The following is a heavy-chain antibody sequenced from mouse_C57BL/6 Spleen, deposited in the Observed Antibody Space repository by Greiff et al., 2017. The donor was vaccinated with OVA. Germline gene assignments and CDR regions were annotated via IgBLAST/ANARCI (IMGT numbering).Heavy chain of an antibody. CDR3: ARVPYYFYAIDY. CDR2: IHPNSGST. V-gene: IGHV1-64*01. J-gene: IGHJ4*01. CDR1: GYTFTSYW. D-gene: IGHD1-1*02. Sequence: VQLQQPGAELVKPGASVKLSCKASGYTFTSYWMHWVKQRPGQGLEWIGMIHPNSGSTKYNEKFKSKATLTVDKSSSTAYMPISSLTSEDSAVYYCARVPYYFYAIDYWGQGTSVTVSS.